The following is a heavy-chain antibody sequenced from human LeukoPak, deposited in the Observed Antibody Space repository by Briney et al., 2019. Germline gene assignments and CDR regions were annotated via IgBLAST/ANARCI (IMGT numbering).Heavy chain of an antibody. V-gene: IGHV4-59*08. CDR1: GGSISSYY. Sequence: SETLSLTCTVSGGSISSYYWSWIRQPPGKGLEWIGYIYYSGSTNYNPSLKSRVTISVDTSKNQFSLKLSSVTAADTAVYYCARGRRLDYGDHFDYWGQGTLVTVSS. CDR3: ARGRRLDYGDHFDY. D-gene: IGHD4-17*01. CDR2: IYYSGST. J-gene: IGHJ4*02.